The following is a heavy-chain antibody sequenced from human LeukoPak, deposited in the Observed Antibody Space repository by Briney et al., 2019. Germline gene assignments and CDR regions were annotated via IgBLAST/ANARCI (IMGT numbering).Heavy chain of an antibody. CDR1: GLTFSRYS. D-gene: IGHD3-16*02. V-gene: IGHV3-21*01. J-gene: IGHJ3*02. CDR2: ISGSSSYI. Sequence: GGSLRLSCAASGLTFSRYSMNWVRQAPGKGLEWVSCISGSSSYIYYADSVKGRFTISRHNAKNSLYLQMNSLRAEDTAVYYCARVSAGVIGMKDVFDIWGQGTMVTVSS. CDR3: ARVSAGVIGMKDVFDI.